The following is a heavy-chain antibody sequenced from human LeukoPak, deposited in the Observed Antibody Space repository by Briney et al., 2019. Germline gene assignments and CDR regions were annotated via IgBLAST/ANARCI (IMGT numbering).Heavy chain of an antibody. Sequence: GASVKIFCKASGYRFTSYYVNWVRQAPGQGLEVMGIINPNGGGTTYTGKFQGRVTMTRDTSTSTVYMELSSLRPDDTAVYYCARDPISSNWPRGHFFDPWGQGTLVTVSS. J-gene: IGHJ5*02. CDR2: INPNGGGT. V-gene: IGHV1-46*01. CDR1: GYRFTSYY. D-gene: IGHD3-3*02. CDR3: ARDPISSNWPRGHFFDP.